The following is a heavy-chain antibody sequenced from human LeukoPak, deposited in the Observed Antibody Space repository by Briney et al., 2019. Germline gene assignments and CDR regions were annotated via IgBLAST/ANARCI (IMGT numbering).Heavy chain of an antibody. Sequence: SETLSLTCTVSGGSISSYYWSWIRQPPGKGLEWLGYIYYSGSTNYNPSLKSRVTISVDTSKNQFSLKLSSVTAADTAVYYCARDASVYYYYGMDVWGQGTTVTVSS. V-gene: IGHV4-59*01. CDR2: IYYSGST. CDR3: ARDASVYYYYGMDV. D-gene: IGHD6-6*01. J-gene: IGHJ6*02. CDR1: GGSISSYY.